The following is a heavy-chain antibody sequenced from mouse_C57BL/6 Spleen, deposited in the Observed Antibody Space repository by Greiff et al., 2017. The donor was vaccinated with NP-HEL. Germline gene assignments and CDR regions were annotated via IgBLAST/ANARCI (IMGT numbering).Heavy chain of an antibody. D-gene: IGHD1-1*01. CDR1: GFTFSDYY. J-gene: IGHJ1*03. CDR2: ISNGGGST. Sequence: EVQGVESGGGLVQPGGSLKLSCAASGFTFSDYYMYWVRQTPEKRLEWVAYISNGGGSTYYPDTVKGRFTISRDNAKNTLYLQMSRLKSEDTAMYYCARHPTGYGSSYGYFDVWGTGTTVTVSS. V-gene: IGHV5-12*01. CDR3: ARHPTGYGSSYGYFDV.